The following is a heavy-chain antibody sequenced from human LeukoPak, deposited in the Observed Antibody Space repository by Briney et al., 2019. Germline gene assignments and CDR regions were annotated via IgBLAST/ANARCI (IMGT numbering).Heavy chain of an antibody. CDR2: VSVNGGTT. V-gene: IGHV3-23*01. D-gene: IGHD3-10*01. CDR3: AKELHGSGNYAFDY. J-gene: IGHJ4*02. Sequence: GGSLRLSCAASGFTFSSCALSWVRQAPGKGLEWVSTVSVNGGTTYYADSVKGRFTISRDNSKNTLYLQMNSLRAEDTAVYFCAKELHGSGNYAFDYWGQGTVVTVSS. CDR1: GFTFSSCA.